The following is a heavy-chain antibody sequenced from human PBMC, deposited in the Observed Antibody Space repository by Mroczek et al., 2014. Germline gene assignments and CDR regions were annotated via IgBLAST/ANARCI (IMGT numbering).Heavy chain of an antibody. J-gene: IGHJ4*02. V-gene: IGHV4-61*02. Sequence: QVQLQESGPGLVKPSQTLSLTCTVSGGSISSGSYYWSWIRQPAGKGLEWIGRIYTSGSTNYNPSLKSRVTMSVDTSKNQFSLKLSSVTAADTAVYYCAREEYSGYYKFDYWGQGTLVTVSS. CDR2: IYTSGST. CDR1: GGSISSGSYY. CDR3: AREEYSGYYKFDY. D-gene: IGHD5-12*01.